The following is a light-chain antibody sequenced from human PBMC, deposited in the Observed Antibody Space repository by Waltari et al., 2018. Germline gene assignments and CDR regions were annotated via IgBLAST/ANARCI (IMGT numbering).Light chain of an antibody. Sequence: QSVLTQPPSVSGAPGQRVTISCTGSGSNIGAGYDVHWYQQLPLAAPQLLILGSTSRPLGGPNRFCWFTSSTSAFLAITGVQAEDEADYYCLSYDTSLSVVFGGGTKLTVL. V-gene: IGLV1-40*01. J-gene: IGLJ3*02. CDR2: GST. CDR3: LSYDTSLSVV. CDR1: GSNIGAGYD.